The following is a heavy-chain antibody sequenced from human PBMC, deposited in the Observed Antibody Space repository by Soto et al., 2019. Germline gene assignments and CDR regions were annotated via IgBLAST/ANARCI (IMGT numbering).Heavy chain of an antibody. J-gene: IGHJ6*02. CDR3: ARVESRYYYDSSGYYLSMDV. D-gene: IGHD3-22*01. CDR1: GYTFTTYD. CDR2: MNPNSANT. V-gene: IGHV1-8*01. Sequence: ASVKVSCKASGYTFTTYDINWVRQATGQRLEWMGWMNPNSANTGYAQNFQGRVTMTRNTSISTAYMELRSLRSEDTAVYFCARVESRYYYDSSGYYLSMDVWGQGTTVTVSS.